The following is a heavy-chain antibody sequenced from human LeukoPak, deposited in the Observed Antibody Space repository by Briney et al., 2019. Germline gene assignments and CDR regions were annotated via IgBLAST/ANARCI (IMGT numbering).Heavy chain of an antibody. Sequence: SVKVSCKASGGTFSSYAISWVRQAPGQGLEWMGGIIPIFGTANYAQKFQGRVTITADKSTSTAYMELSSLRSEDTAVYYCARGRLAAAGTFDYWGQGTLVTVSS. CDR3: ARGRLAAAGTFDY. V-gene: IGHV1-69*06. CDR2: IIPIFGTA. J-gene: IGHJ4*02. CDR1: GGTFSSYA. D-gene: IGHD6-13*01.